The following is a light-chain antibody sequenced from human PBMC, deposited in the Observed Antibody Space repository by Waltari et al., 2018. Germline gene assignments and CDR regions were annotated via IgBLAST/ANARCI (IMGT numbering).Light chain of an antibody. Sequence: EIVLTQSPATLSLSPGERATLSCGASQSVSSYLAWYQQKPGQAPRLVIYDASNSATGIPARFSGSGSGTDFTLTISSLEPEDFAVYYCQRRSNWPGLTFGGGTKVEIK. J-gene: IGKJ4*01. CDR3: QRRSNWPGLT. CDR2: DAS. V-gene: IGKV3-11*01. CDR1: QSVSSY.